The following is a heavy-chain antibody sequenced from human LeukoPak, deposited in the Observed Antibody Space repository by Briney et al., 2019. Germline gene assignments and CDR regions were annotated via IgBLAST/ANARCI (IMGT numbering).Heavy chain of an antibody. CDR1: GFPFSNYE. D-gene: IGHD3-16*02. CDR3: ARVAGGVIDMSFDY. CDR2: FSSSGSII. Sequence: GGSLRLSCAASGFPFSNYEMNWVRQAPGKGLEWVSYFSSSGSIIYYADSVKGRFTISRDNAKISLYLQMNSQRAEDTAVYYCARVAGGVIDMSFDYWGQGTLVTVSS. V-gene: IGHV3-48*03. J-gene: IGHJ4*02.